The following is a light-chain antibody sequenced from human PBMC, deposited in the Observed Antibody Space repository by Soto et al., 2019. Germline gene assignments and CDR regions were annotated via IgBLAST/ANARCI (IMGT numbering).Light chain of an antibody. Sequence: EIVMTQSPATLSVSPGERATLSCRASQSISSNLAWYQQRPGQPPRLLIYGASTRATGIPARFSGSGSGTEFTLIISSLQSEDFAVYYCQQSSNWPRTFGQGTKVDIK. CDR2: GAS. CDR1: QSISSN. J-gene: IGKJ1*01. CDR3: QQSSNWPRT. V-gene: IGKV3-15*01.